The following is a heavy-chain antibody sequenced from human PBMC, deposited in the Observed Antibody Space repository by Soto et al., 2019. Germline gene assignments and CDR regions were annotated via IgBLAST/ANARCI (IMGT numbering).Heavy chain of an antibody. D-gene: IGHD4-17*01. J-gene: IGHJ4*02. CDR1: GGSVSSGSYY. Sequence: SETLSLTCTVSGGSVSSGSYYWSWIRQPPGKGLEWIGYIYYSGSTNYNPSLKSRVTISVDTSKNQFSLKLSSVTAADTAVYYCARHDYGDYSLDYWGQGTLVTVSS. CDR3: ARHDYGDYSLDY. CDR2: IYYSGST. V-gene: IGHV4-61*01.